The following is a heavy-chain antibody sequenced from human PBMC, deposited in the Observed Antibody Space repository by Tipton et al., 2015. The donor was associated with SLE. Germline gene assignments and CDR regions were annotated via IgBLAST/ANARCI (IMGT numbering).Heavy chain of an antibody. J-gene: IGHJ4*02. D-gene: IGHD3-10*01. V-gene: IGHV3-30*04. CDR3: AKDRYYYGSGSQKGLDY. CDR2: ISYDGSNK. Sequence: SLRLSCAASGFTFSSYAMHWVRQAPGKGLEWVAVISYDGSNKYYADSVKGRFTISRDNSKNTLYLQMNSLRAEDTAVYYCAKDRYYYGSGSQKGLDYWGQGTLVTVSS. CDR1: GFTFSSYA.